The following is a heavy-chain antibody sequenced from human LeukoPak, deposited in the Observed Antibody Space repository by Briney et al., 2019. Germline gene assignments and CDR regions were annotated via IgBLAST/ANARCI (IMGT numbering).Heavy chain of an antibody. CDR2: INPSGGST. CDR3: ARDRMAMVRGVRRSLYYFDY. V-gene: IGHV1-46*01. D-gene: IGHD3-10*01. Sequence: ASVKVSCKASGYTFTSYYMHCVRQAPGQGLEWMGIINPSGGSTSYAQKFQGRVTMTRDTSTSTVYMELSSLRSEDTAVYYCARDRMAMVRGVRRSLYYFDYWGQGTLVTVSS. CDR1: GYTFTSYY. J-gene: IGHJ4*02.